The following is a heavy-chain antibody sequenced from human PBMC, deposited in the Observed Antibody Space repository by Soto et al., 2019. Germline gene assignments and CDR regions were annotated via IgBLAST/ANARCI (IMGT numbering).Heavy chain of an antibody. CDR3: VKGAKLRFLEWLLYLPYFDY. Sequence: GGSLRLSCAASGFTFSSYGMHWVRQAPGKGLEWVAVISYDGSNKYYADSVKGRFTISRDNSKNTLYLQMNSLRAEDTAVYYCVKGAKLRFLEWLLYLPYFDYWGQ. CDR2: ISYDGSNK. V-gene: IGHV3-30*18. J-gene: IGHJ4*02. CDR1: GFTFSSYG. D-gene: IGHD3-3*01.